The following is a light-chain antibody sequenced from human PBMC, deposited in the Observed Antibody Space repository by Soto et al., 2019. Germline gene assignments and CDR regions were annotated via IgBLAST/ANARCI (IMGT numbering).Light chain of an antibody. J-gene: IGKJ1*01. CDR2: GAS. V-gene: IGKV3-15*01. Sequence: EIVMTQSPATLSVSPGGRATLSCRASQSISDTLAWYQQNPGQAPRLLIYGASTRAPGFPARFSGSGSGTDFTLTISSLQSEDFAVYYCQQYNNWPWTFGQGTKV. CDR1: QSISDT. CDR3: QQYNNWPWT.